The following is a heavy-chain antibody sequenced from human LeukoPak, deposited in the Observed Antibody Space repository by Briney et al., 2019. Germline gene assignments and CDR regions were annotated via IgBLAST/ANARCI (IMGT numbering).Heavy chain of an antibody. CDR1: GFRFSTYA. CDR2: TSGSSSHT. D-gene: IGHD3-3*01. V-gene: IGHV3-23*01. Sequence: HTGGSLRLSCAGSGFRFSTYAMSSVRQTPGKGLDCVPGTSGSSSHTAGADSVKGRFAIYRDNSRNTLYLQMSSLTAEDTAIYYCTKEHERTNGAAEWGFDKWGQGALVTVSS. J-gene: IGHJ4*02. CDR3: TKEHERTNGAAEWGFDK.